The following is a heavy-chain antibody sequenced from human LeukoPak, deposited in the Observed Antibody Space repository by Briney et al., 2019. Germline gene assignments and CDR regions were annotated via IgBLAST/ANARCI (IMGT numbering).Heavy chain of an antibody. J-gene: IGHJ4*02. V-gene: IGHV3-64D*06. CDR1: GFMFSSYA. D-gene: IGHD7-27*01. Sequence: HPGGSLRLSCSAFGFMFSSYAMHWVRQAPGKGLEYVSTISSNGGSTYYADSVKGRLTSSRDNSKDPLYLQMSSQRAEDTAVYYCVKHWGEGEWYYFDYWGQGTLVSVCS. CDR3: VKHWGEGEWYYFDY. CDR2: ISSNGGST.